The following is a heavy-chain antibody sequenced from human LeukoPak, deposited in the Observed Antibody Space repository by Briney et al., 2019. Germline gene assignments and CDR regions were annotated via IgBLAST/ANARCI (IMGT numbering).Heavy chain of an antibody. V-gene: IGHV3-23*01. CDR2: ISGSGGST. D-gene: IGHD3-3*01. J-gene: IGHJ4*02. CDR3: AKVGADTIFGVVSDFDY. Sequence: PGASLRLSGAASGFTFSSYAMSWVRQAPGKGLEWVSAISGSGGSTYYTDSVNGRFTISRDNSKNTLYLQMNSLRAEDTAVYYCAKVGADTIFGVVSDFDYWGQGTLVTVSS. CDR1: GFTFSSYA.